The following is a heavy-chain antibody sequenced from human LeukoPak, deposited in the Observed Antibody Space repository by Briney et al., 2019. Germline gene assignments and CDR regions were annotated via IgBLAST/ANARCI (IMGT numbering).Heavy chain of an antibody. CDR1: GYTFTSYY. CDR2: INPSGGST. V-gene: IGHV1-46*01. Sequence: ASVKVSCKASGYTFTSYYMHWVRQAPGQGLEWMGIINPSGGSTSYAQKFQGRVTMTRNTSISTAYMELSRLRSDDTAVYYCARTAGDPSFDYWGQGTLVTVSS. CDR3: ARTAGDPSFDY. D-gene: IGHD6-13*01. J-gene: IGHJ4*02.